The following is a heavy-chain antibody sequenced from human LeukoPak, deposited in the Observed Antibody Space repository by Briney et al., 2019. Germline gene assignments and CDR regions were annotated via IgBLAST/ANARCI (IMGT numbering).Heavy chain of an antibody. CDR3: ARAGDYGSFDC. Sequence: PGGSLRLSCAASGFTFSSYSMNWVRQAPGKGLEWVANIKQDGSEKYYVDSVKGRFTISRDNAKNSLYLQMNSLRAEDTAVYYCARAGDYGSFDCWGQGTLVTVSS. J-gene: IGHJ4*02. CDR1: GFTFSSYS. D-gene: IGHD4-17*01. V-gene: IGHV3-7*03. CDR2: IKQDGSEK.